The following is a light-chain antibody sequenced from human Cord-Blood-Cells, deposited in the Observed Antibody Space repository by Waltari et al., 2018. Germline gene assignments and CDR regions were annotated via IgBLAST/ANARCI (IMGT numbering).Light chain of an antibody. V-gene: IGKV1-39*01. Sequence: ENQMNQSPSSLAAIVGDRVTITCRASQSICSYLNWYQQKPGKAPKLLIYAASSLQSGVPSRFSGSGSGTDFTLTISSLQPEDFATYYCQQSYSTPFTFGPGTKVDIK. CDR3: QQSYSTPFT. CDR1: QSICSY. J-gene: IGKJ3*01. CDR2: AAS.